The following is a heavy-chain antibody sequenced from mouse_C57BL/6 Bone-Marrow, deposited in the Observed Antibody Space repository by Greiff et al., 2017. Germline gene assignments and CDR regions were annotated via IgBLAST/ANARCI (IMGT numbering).Heavy chain of an antibody. CDR2: LHPSDSDT. CDR3: AIATVVRGDY. J-gene: IGHJ2*01. D-gene: IGHD1-1*01. Sequence: QVQLQQPGAELAKPGASVKVSCKASGYTFTSYWMPWVKQRPGQGLEWIGRLHPSDSDTNYHQKFKGKATLTVDKSSSTAYMQLSSLTSEDSAFDYCAIATVVRGDYWGQGTTLTVSS. CDR1: GYTFTSYW. V-gene: IGHV1-74*01.